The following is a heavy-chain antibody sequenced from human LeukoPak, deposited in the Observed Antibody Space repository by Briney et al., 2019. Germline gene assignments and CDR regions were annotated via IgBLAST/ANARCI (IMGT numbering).Heavy chain of an antibody. CDR2: IYPGDSDT. CDR3: ARRYTSSSFDY. D-gene: IGHD6-13*01. V-gene: IGHV5-51*01. CDR1: GYTFTSYW. Sequence: GESLKISCKGSGYTFTSYWIGWVRQMPGKGLEWMGIIYPGDSDTRYSPSFQGQVTISADKSISAAYLQWSSLKASDTAMYYCARRYTSSSFDYWGQGTLVTVSS. J-gene: IGHJ4*02.